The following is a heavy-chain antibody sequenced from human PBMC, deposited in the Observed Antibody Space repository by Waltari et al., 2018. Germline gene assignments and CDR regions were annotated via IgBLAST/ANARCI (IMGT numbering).Heavy chain of an antibody. CDR2: IYYSGST. CDR3: ASLSKGIAAAVEVYFDY. D-gene: IGHD6-13*01. CDR1: GDSISSSSYY. Sequence: QLQLQESGPGLVKPSETLSLTCTVSGDSISSSSYYWGWIRQPPGKGLEWIGSIYYSGSTYYNPSLKSRVTISVDTSKNQFSLKLSSVTAADTAVYYCASLSKGIAAAVEVYFDYWGQGTLVTVSS. V-gene: IGHV4-39*07. J-gene: IGHJ4*02.